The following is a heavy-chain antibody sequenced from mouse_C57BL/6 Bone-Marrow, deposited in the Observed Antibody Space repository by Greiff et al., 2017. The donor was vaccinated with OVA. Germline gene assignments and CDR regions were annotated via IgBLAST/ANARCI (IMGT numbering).Heavy chain of an antibody. Sequence: VQLQQSGPGLVQPSQSLSITCTASGFSLTSYGVHWVRQSPGKGLEWLGVIGSGGSNDNNTSSISRQCNSKDKYKGQVFFKMNSLQADETAIYYCAGKSGSSYCAMEYWGQGTSVTVS. D-gene: IGHD1-1*01. CDR2: IGSGGSN. CDR3: AGKSGSSYCAMEY. J-gene: IGHJ4*01. CDR1: GFSLTSYG. V-gene: IGHV2-2*01.